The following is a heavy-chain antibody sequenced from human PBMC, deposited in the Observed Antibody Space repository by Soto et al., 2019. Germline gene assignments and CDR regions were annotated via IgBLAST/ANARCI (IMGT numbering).Heavy chain of an antibody. CDR1: GFTFSSYR. CDR2: INSDGSST. D-gene: IGHD4-17*01. V-gene: IGHV3-74*01. J-gene: IGHJ4*02. CDR3: AREATVTYFDY. Sequence: EVQLVESGGGLVQPGGSLRLSCVASGFTFSSYRMHWVRQAPGKGLVWVSRINSDGSSTSYADSVKGRFTISRDNAKNTLSLQMNSLRDEDTAVYYWAREATVTYFDYWGQGTLVTVSS.